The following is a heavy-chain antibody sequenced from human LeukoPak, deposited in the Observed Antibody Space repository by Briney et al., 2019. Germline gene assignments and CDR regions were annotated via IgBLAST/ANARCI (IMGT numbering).Heavy chain of an antibody. J-gene: IGHJ4*02. V-gene: IGHV4-59*11. D-gene: IGHD2-8*01. CDR3: ARGRADGVCYS. Sequence: SETLSLTCTVSGGSISSHYWSWIRQPPGKGLEWIGYIYYSGSTNYNPSLKSRVTISVDTSKNQFSLKLSSVTAAVTAVYYCARGRADGVCYSWGQGTLVTVSS. CDR1: GGSISSHY. CDR2: IYYSGST.